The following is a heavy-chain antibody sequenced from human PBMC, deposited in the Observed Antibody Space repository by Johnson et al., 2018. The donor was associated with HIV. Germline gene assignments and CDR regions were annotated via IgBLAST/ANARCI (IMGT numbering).Heavy chain of an antibody. D-gene: IGHD6-6*01. V-gene: IGHV3-66*01. CDR2: IYPGGTT. CDR3: AKDPPYSSSSPGAFDI. Sequence: VQLVESGGGLVQPGGSLRLSCTASGFTVSSNYMSWVRQAPGKGLEWVSVIYPGGTTVPADSVKVRFTISRDNSKNTLYLQMNSLRAEDTAVYYCAKDPPYSSSSPGAFDIWGQGTMVTVSS. CDR1: GFTVSSNY. J-gene: IGHJ3*02.